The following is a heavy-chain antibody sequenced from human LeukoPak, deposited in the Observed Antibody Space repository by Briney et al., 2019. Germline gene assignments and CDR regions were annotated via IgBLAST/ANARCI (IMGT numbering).Heavy chain of an antibody. CDR3: AREESTTVTDYYYYMDV. Sequence: ASVKVSCKASGYTFTSYGISWVRQAPGQGLEWMGWISAYNGNTNYAQKLQGRVTMTTDTSTSTAYMELRSLRSDDTAVYYRAREESTTVTDYYYYMDVWGKGTTVTVSS. D-gene: IGHD4-17*01. J-gene: IGHJ6*03. CDR1: GYTFTSYG. V-gene: IGHV1-18*01. CDR2: ISAYNGNT.